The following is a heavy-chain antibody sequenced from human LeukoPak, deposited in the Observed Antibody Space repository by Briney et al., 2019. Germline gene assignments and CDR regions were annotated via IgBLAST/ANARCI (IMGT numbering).Heavy chain of an antibody. Sequence: ASVKVSCKVSVYTLTELSMHWVRQAPGKGLEWMGGFDPEDGETIYAQKFQGRVTMTEDTSTDTAYMELSSLRSEDTAVCYCATVLLWFGEPRNCFDYWGQGTLVTVSS. J-gene: IGHJ4*02. CDR1: VYTLTELS. CDR3: ATVLLWFGEPRNCFDY. V-gene: IGHV1-24*01. D-gene: IGHD3-10*01. CDR2: FDPEDGET.